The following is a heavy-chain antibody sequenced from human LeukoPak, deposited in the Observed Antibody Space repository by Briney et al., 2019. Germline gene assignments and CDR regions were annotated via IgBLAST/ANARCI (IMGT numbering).Heavy chain of an antibody. CDR1: GFTFSSYG. CDR2: IRYDGSNK. D-gene: IGHD3-10*01. Sequence: TGGSLRLSCAASGFTFSSYGMHWVRRAPGKGLEWVSFIRYDGSNKFYVDSVKGRFTISRDNSKNTLYLQMNSLRTEDTAVYYCAKDDFYYGSGSYPDYWGQGTLVTVSS. CDR3: AKDDFYYGSGSYPDY. J-gene: IGHJ4*02. V-gene: IGHV3-30*02.